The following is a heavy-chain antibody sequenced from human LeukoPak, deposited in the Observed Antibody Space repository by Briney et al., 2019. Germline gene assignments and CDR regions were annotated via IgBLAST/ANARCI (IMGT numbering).Heavy chain of an antibody. V-gene: IGHV1-2*02. D-gene: IGHD2-15*01. CDR2: SNPNSGGT. Sequence: ASVKVSCKASVYTFTGYYMHWVRQAPGQGLEWMGWSNPNSGGTNYAQKFQGRVTMTRDTSISTAYMELSRLRSDDTAVYYCARQSCSGGSCYSGWFDPWGQRTLVTVSS. J-gene: IGHJ5*02. CDR1: VYTFTGYY. CDR3: ARQSCSGGSCYSGWFDP.